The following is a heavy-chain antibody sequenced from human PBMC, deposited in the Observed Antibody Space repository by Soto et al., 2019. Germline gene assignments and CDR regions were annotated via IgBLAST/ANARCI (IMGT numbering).Heavy chain of an antibody. Sequence: PGGSLRLSCAASGFTFSSYWMHWVRQAPGKGLVWVSRINSDGSSTSYADSVKGRFTISRDNAKNTLYLQMNSLRAEDTAVYYCARDGGAYYDFWSGYYQNYYYYGMDVWGQGTTVTVSS. CDR2: INSDGSST. CDR3: ARDGGAYYDFWSGYYQNYYYYGMDV. D-gene: IGHD3-3*01. V-gene: IGHV3-74*01. J-gene: IGHJ6*02. CDR1: GFTFSSYW.